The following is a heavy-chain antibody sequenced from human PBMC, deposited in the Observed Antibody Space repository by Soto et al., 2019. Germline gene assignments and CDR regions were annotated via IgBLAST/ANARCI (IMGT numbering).Heavy chain of an antibody. Sequence: GGSLRLSWAASXFTFSSYSMNWVRQAPGKGLEWVSSISSSSSYIYYADSVKGRFTISRDNAKNSLYLQMNSLRAEDTAVYYCARDRRSWGHHPRYAYWGQGSLVTVSS. CDR2: ISSSSSYI. V-gene: IGHV3-21*01. J-gene: IGHJ1*01. CDR1: XFTFSSYS. CDR3: ARDRRSWGHHPRYAY. D-gene: IGHD6-13*01.